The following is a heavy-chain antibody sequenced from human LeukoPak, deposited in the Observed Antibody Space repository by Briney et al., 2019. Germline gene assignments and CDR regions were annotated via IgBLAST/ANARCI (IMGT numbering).Heavy chain of an antibody. V-gene: IGHV4-38-2*02. D-gene: IGHD4-23*01. CDR3: ARIAVVTQGDAFDL. J-gene: IGHJ3*01. Sequence: PSETLSLTCTVSGYSISNGYYWGWIRQPPGKGLEWVGSVSHRGSTYYNPSLRSRITISLDRSKQKFSLKLTSVTAADTAVYYCARIAVVTQGDAFDLWGRGTLVTVSS. CDR2: VSHRGST. CDR1: GYSISNGYY.